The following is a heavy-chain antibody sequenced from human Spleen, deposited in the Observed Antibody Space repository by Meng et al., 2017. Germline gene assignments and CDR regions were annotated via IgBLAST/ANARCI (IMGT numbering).Heavy chain of an antibody. V-gene: IGHV3-23*01. Sequence: GESLKISCAASGFTVRSHYMSWVRQAPGKGLEWVSTISPSGGTTYDADSVKGRFTISRDNSKRTLYLQVSTLRADDTAVYYCAKALKKDYYDGSGYYFHYFDYWGQGTLVTVSS. D-gene: IGHD3-22*01. J-gene: IGHJ4*02. CDR2: ISPSGGTT. CDR1: GFTVRSHY. CDR3: AKALKKDYYDGSGYYFHYFDY.